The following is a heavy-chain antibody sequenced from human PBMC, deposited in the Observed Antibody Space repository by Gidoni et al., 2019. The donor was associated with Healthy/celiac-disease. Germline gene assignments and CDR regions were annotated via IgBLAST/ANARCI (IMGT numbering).Heavy chain of an antibody. D-gene: IGHD3-9*01. V-gene: IGHV3-30*01. J-gene: IGHJ4*02. Sequence: FTIPRDNSKNTLYLQMNSLRAEDTAVYYCARGTQDILTGYYSTLFDYWGQGTLVTVSS. CDR3: ARGTQDILTGYYSTLFDY.